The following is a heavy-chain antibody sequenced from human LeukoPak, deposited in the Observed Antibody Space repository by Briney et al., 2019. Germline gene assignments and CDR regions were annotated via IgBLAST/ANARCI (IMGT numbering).Heavy chain of an antibody. J-gene: IGHJ4*02. CDR3: ARVHSSYYFDY. Sequence: GSLRLSCAASGFTVSSNYMSWVRQPPGKGLEWIGYIYYSGSTNYNPSLKSRVTISVDTSKNQFSLKLSSVTAADTAVYYCARVHSSYYFDYWGQGTLVTVSS. V-gene: IGHV4-59*02. D-gene: IGHD6-6*01. CDR2: IYYSGST. CDR1: GFTVSSNY.